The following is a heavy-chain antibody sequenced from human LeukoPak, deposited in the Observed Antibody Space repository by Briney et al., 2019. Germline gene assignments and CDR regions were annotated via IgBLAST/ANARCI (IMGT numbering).Heavy chain of an antibody. V-gene: IGHV5-51*01. Sequence: GESLKISCKGSGYIFTSYWIGWVRQLPGKGLEWMGIIYPGDSDTRYSPSFQGQVTISADKSISTAYLQWSSLKASDTAMYYCARISSGWYTLFDYWGQGTLVTVSS. CDR1: GYIFTSYW. CDR3: ARISSGWYTLFDY. J-gene: IGHJ4*02. CDR2: IYPGDSDT. D-gene: IGHD6-19*01.